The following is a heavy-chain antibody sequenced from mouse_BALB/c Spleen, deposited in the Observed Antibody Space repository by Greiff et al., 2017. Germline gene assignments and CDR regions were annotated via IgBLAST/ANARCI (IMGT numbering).Heavy chain of an antibody. J-gene: IGHJ3*01. V-gene: IGHV1-20*02. D-gene: IGHD2-4*01. CDR2: INPYNGDT. CDR3: ARSAYDYDDAAAY. Sequence: EVKLMESGPELVKPGASVKISCKASGYSFTGYFMNWVMQSHGKSLEWIGRINPYNGDTFYNQKFKGKATLTVDKSSSTAHMELRSLASEDSAVYYCARSAYDYDDAAAYWGQGTLVTVSA. CDR1: GYSFTGYF.